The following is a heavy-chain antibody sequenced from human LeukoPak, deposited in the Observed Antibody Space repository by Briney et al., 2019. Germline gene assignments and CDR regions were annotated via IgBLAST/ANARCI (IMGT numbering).Heavy chain of an antibody. CDR2: IYHSGST. D-gene: IGHD5-12*01. Sequence: SETLSLTCAVSGYSISSGYYWGWTRQPPGKGLEWIGSIYHSGSTYYNPSLKSRVTISVDTSKNQFSLKLSSVTAADTAVYYCASHVDIVATPIDYWGQGTLVTVSS. J-gene: IGHJ4*02. CDR3: ASHVDIVATPIDY. CDR1: GYSISSGYY. V-gene: IGHV4-38-2*01.